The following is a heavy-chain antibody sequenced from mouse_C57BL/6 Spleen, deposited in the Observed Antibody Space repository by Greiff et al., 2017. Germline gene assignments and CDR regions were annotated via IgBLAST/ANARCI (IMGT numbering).Heavy chain of an antibody. D-gene: IGHD1-1*01. CDR2: IYPGDGDT. J-gene: IGHJ2*01. CDR1: GYAFSSYW. Sequence: VQLQQSGAELVKPGASVKISCKASGYAFSSYWMNWVKQRPGKGLEWIGQIYPGDGDTNYNGKFKGKATLTADKSSSTAYMQLSSLTSEDSAVYFCARITTVAYYFDYWGQGTTLTVSS. CDR3: ARITTVAYYFDY. V-gene: IGHV1-80*01.